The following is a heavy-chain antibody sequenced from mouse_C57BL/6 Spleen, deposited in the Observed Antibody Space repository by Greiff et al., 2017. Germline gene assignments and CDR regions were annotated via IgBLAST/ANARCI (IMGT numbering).Heavy chain of an antibody. Sequence: QVQLQQSGAELARPGASVKLSCKASGYTFTSYGISWVKQRTGQGLEWIGEIYPRSGNTYYNEKFKGKATLTADKSSSTAYMELRSLTSEDSAVYFCARSDGSSSAWFAYWGQGTLVTVSA. D-gene: IGHD1-1*01. CDR3: ARSDGSSSAWFAY. J-gene: IGHJ3*01. V-gene: IGHV1-81*01. CDR2: IYPRSGNT. CDR1: GYTFTSYG.